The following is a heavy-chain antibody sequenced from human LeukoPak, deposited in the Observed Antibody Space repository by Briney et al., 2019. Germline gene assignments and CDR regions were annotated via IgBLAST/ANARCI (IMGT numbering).Heavy chain of an antibody. CDR3: ARGGVVGAYLYNWFDP. Sequence: ASVKVSCKASGYTFTGYYMHWVRQAPGQGLEWMGWINPNSGGTNYAQKFQGRVTMTRDTSISTAYMELSRLRSDDTAVYYCARGGVVGAYLYNWFDPWGQGTLVTVSS. CDR2: INPNSGGT. V-gene: IGHV1-2*02. J-gene: IGHJ5*02. D-gene: IGHD1-26*01. CDR1: GYTFTGYY.